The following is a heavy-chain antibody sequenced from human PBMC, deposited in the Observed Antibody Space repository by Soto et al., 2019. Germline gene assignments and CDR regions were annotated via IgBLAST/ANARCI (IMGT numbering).Heavy chain of an antibody. Sequence: ASVKVSCKASGYTFTSYGISWVRQAPGQGLEWMGWISAYNGNTNYAQKLQGRVTMTTDTSTSTAYMELRSLRSDATAVYYCARDGIVPAAMISGDYYYYYGMDVWGQGTTVTVSS. CDR1: GYTFTSYG. CDR2: ISAYNGNT. V-gene: IGHV1-18*04. CDR3: ARDGIVPAAMISGDYYYYYGMDV. D-gene: IGHD2-2*01. J-gene: IGHJ6*02.